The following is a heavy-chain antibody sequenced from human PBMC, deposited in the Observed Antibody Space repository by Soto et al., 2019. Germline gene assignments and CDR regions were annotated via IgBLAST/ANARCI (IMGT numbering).Heavy chain of an antibody. CDR1: GCTFSSYA. V-gene: IGHV1-69*13. J-gene: IGHJ6*02. CDR3: ARGSIFGVVIHYYYYGMDV. Sequence: VASVKVSCKASGCTFSSYAISCVRQAPGQVLEWMGGIIPIFGTANYAQKFQGRVTITADESTSTAYMELSSLRSEDTAVYYCARGSIFGVVIHYYYYGMDVWGQGTTVTVSS. CDR2: IIPIFGTA. D-gene: IGHD3-3*01.